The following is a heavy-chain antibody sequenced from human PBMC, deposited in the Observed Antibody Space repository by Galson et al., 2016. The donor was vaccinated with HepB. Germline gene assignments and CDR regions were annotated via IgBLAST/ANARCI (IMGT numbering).Heavy chain of an antibody. CDR3: AKEQYTSRWYAEYYFDY. D-gene: IGHD6-13*01. CDR2: ISYDGSNK. CDR1: GFTFSSYG. V-gene: IGHV3-30*18. J-gene: IGHJ4*02. Sequence: SLRLSCAASGFTFSSYGMHWVRQAPGKGLEWVAVISYDGSNKYYADSVKGRFTISRDKSKNTLYLQMNSLRAEDTAVYYCAKEQYTSRWYAEYYFDYRGQGTLVTVSS.